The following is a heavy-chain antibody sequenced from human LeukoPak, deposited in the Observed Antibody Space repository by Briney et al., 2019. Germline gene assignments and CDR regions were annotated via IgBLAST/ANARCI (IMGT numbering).Heavy chain of an antibody. Sequence: SVKVSCXASGGTFSSYAISWVRQAPGQGLEWMGGIIPIFGTANYAQKFQGRVTITTDESTSTAYMELSSLRSEDTAVYYCARSPSAIYGSGSYYSFDYWGQGTLVTVSS. CDR3: ARSPSAIYGSGSYYSFDY. CDR1: GGTFSSYA. D-gene: IGHD3-10*01. J-gene: IGHJ4*02. CDR2: IIPIFGTA. V-gene: IGHV1-69*05.